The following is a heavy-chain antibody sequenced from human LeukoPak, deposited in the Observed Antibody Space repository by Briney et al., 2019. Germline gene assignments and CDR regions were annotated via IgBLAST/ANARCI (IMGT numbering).Heavy chain of an antibody. CDR1: GFIFSSYE. Sequence: PGGSLRLSCAASGFIFSSYEVNWVRQPPGKGLEWIGNIFYSGSTHYSPSLKSRVTISLDTSRNQFSLKLNSVTAADTAVYYCAKSNGYGLVDIWGQGTMVTVSS. J-gene: IGHJ3*02. CDR2: IFYSGST. CDR3: AKSNGYGLVDI. D-gene: IGHD3-10*01. V-gene: IGHV4-59*12.